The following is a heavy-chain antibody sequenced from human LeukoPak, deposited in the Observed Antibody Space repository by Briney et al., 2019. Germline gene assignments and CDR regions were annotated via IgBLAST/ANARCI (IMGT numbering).Heavy chain of an antibody. CDR1: EFIFSDYC. Sequence: GGSLRLSCVASEFIFSDYCMSWVRQAPGKGLEWVADIKQGGRGEKYVGSVQGRFAISRDDAKSTLYLQMDSLSGDDTAVYYCARDNGGWFDFWGRGTLVTVSS. CDR3: ARDNGGWFDF. J-gene: IGHJ5*01. V-gene: IGHV3-7*03. CDR2: IKQGGRGE. D-gene: IGHD3-10*01.